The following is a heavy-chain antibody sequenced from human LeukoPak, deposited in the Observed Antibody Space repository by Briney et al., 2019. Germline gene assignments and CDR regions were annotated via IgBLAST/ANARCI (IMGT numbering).Heavy chain of an antibody. CDR2: IKGEVDGGAT. CDR1: GFTFSYTW. D-gene: IGHD5-12*01. Sequence: GGSLRLSCATSGFTFSYTWMNWVRQAPGKGLEGSGGIKGEVDGGATDYAAPDQGRFTVSRDDSQATLYLQMNSLDIEDTAVYYCTTGGSVIVAGTRAFDIWGQGTMVTVSS. V-gene: IGHV3-15*07. J-gene: IGHJ3*02. CDR3: TTGGSVIVAGTRAFDI.